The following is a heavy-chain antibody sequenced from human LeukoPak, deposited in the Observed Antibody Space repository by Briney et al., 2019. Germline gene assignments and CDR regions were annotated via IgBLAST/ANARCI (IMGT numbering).Heavy chain of an antibody. CDR2: TSYDGSKK. D-gene: IGHD3-9*01. CDR3: ARGNYDILTGSAFDY. V-gene: IGHV3-30*04. J-gene: IGHJ4*02. Sequence: GGSLRLSCAASGFILSDYNMNWVRQAPGKGLEWVAVTSYDGSKKYYADSVKGRFTISRDNSKNTLYLQMSSLRVEDTAVYYCARGNYDILTGSAFDYWGQGTLVTVSS. CDR1: GFILSDYN.